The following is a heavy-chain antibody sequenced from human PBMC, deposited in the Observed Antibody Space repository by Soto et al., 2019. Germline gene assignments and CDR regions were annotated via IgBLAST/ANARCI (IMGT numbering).Heavy chain of an antibody. Sequence: EVQLVESGGGSVQPGESLRLSFAASGFSFRDYDMHWVRQRKGKGLEWVSALGAARDPYYVGSVKGRFSVSRDNAQNSLFLHMNNLRVDDTAVYFCARAYLGRLPRRADYYYAMDVWGRGTTVTDSS. CDR3: ARAYLGRLPRRADYYYAMDV. J-gene: IGHJ6*02. CDR2: LGAARDP. V-gene: IGHV3-13*05. CDR1: GFSFRDYD. D-gene: IGHD1-26*01.